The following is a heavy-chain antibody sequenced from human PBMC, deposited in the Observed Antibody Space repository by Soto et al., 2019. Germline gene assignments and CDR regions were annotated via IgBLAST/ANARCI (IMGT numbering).Heavy chain of an antibody. CDR2: IYYSGST. J-gene: IGHJ2*01. Sequence: QVQLQESGPGLVKPSQTLSLTCTVSGGSISSGGYYWSWIRQHPGKGLEWIGYIYYSGSTYYTPSLTSRVTIPVDTSKNHFSLKLSSVTAADTAVYYCARFPATPSWYFDLWGRGTLVTVSS. V-gene: IGHV4-31*03. CDR1: GGSISSGGYY. D-gene: IGHD6-25*01. CDR3: ARFPATPSWYFDL.